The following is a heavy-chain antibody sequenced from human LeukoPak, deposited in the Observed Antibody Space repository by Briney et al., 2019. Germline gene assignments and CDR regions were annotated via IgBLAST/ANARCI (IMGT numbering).Heavy chain of an antibody. V-gene: IGHV1-2*07. CDR1: GDTFTGYY. Sequence: ASVKVSCKASGDTFTGYYIHWVRQAPGQGFEWMGWINPKSGGTSYAHNFQGRVTMTRDTSISTAYMELSRLRYDDAAVYYCARGLRYSSSWPSGWFDPWGQGTQVTVSS. CDR3: ARGLRYSSSWPSGWFDP. CDR2: INPKSGGT. D-gene: IGHD2-2*01. J-gene: IGHJ5*02.